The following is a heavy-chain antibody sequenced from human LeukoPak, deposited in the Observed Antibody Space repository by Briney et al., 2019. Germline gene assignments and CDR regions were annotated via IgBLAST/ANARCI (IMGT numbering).Heavy chain of an antibody. Sequence: ASVKVSCKTSGYTFTNYGISWMRQATGQGLEWMGWISTSSTNTNYAQKFQGRVTMTTNTSRSTAYMELRSLRSEDTAVYYCARDKDWDLEYWGQGTLVSVSS. D-gene: IGHD3-9*01. CDR3: ARDKDWDLEY. CDR1: GYTFTNYG. CDR2: ISTSSTNT. V-gene: IGHV1-18*01. J-gene: IGHJ4*02.